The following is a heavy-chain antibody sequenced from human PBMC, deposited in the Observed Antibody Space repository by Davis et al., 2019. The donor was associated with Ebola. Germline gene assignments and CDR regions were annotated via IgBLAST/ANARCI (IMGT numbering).Heavy chain of an antibody. CDR1: GYSFTNYL. J-gene: IGHJ6*02. Sequence: GESLKFSCMSSGYSFTNYLIGWVRQMPGKGLEWMGIIYPGDSDTRYSPSFQGQVTISADKSISTAYLQWSSLKASDTAMYYCARLPSTHYYYGMDVWGQGTTVTVSS. CDR3: ARLPSTHYYYGMDV. CDR2: IYPGDSDT. V-gene: IGHV5-51*01. D-gene: IGHD4-11*01.